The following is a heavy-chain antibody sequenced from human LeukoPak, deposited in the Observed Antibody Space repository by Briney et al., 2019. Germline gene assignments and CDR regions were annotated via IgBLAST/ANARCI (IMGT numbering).Heavy chain of an antibody. Sequence: SETLSLTCTVSGGSISSGGYYWSWIRQPPGKGLEWIGYIYHSGSTYYNPSLKSRVTISVDRSKNQFSLKLSSVTAADTAVYYCARVTSRRRADFWSERGAFDIWGQGTMVTVSS. D-gene: IGHD3-3*01. J-gene: IGHJ3*02. V-gene: IGHV4-30-2*01. CDR1: GGSISSGGYY. CDR3: ARVTSRRRADFWSERGAFDI. CDR2: IYHSGST.